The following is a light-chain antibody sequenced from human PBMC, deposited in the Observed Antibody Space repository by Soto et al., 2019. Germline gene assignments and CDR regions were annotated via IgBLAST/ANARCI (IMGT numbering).Light chain of an antibody. Sequence: IHLTHSPSSLSASVLYRVTITFLSIQDIAIYLSWYHQKPGEAPKLLIYAASTLHGGVPSRFSGSGSGTDFALTITSLQAEDFATYYCQQLRSYPSTFGGGTKVDIK. CDR3: QQLRSYPST. CDR2: AAS. J-gene: IGKJ4*01. V-gene: IGKV1-9*01. CDR1: QDIAIY.